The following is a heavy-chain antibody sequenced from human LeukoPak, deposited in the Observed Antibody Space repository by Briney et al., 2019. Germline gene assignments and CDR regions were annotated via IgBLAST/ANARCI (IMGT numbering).Heavy chain of an antibody. CDR1: GFTFSSYW. D-gene: IGHD2-15*01. V-gene: IGHV3-74*01. Sequence: GGSLRLSCAASGFTFSSYWMHWVRQSPGKGLVWVSCISGDGSNRRYADSVKGRFTISRDNAKDTLYLQLDSLRVEDTAVYYCTGPRGGGSHMAFDPWGQGTLVTVSS. CDR2: ISGDGSNR. J-gene: IGHJ5*02. CDR3: TGPRGGGSHMAFDP.